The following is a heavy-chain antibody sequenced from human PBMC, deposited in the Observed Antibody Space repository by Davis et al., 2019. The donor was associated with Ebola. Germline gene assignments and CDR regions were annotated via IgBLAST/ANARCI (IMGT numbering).Heavy chain of an antibody. CDR2: IKQDGSDK. J-gene: IGHJ6*04. Sequence: GESLKISCAASGFTFSSFWMSWVRQAPGKGLEWVANIKQDGSDKYYMDSVKGRFTVSRDNAKNSLYLQMNSLRAEDTAVYYCARDVGLAGSYYNELLHYYYGMDVWGKGTTVTVSS. V-gene: IGHV3-7*01. D-gene: IGHD3-10*01. CDR1: GFTFSSFW. CDR3: ARDVGLAGSYYNELLHYYYGMDV.